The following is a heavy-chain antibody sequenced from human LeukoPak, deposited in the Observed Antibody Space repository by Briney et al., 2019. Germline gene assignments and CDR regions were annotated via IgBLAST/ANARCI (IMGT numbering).Heavy chain of an antibody. Sequence: ASVKVSCKASGDTFSKYAISWVRQAPGQGLEWMGRIIPILGLPSYAQKFQGRVTITADKSTGTVYMELNRLRFEDTAVYYCARMYPGYCSSTSCYTQGYFDLWGRGTLVTVSS. CDR1: GDTFSKYA. CDR2: IIPILGLP. D-gene: IGHD2-2*02. J-gene: IGHJ2*01. CDR3: ARMYPGYCSSTSCYTQGYFDL. V-gene: IGHV1-69*04.